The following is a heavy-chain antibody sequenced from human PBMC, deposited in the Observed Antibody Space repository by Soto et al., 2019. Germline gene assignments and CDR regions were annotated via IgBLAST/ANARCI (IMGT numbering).Heavy chain of an antibody. CDR1: GYTSTSYY. CDR2: INPSGGST. V-gene: IGHV1-46*01. J-gene: IGHJ4*02. Sequence: ASVKVSCKASGYTSTSYYMHWVRQAPGQGLEWMGIINPSGGSTSYAQKFQGRVTMTRDTSTSTVYMELSSLRSEDTAVYYCARGIVVVVAASYYFDYWGQGTLVTVSS. D-gene: IGHD2-15*01. CDR3: ARGIVVVVAASYYFDY.